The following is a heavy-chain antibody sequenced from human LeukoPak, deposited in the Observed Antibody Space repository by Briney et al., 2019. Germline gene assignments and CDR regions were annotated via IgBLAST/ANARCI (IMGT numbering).Heavy chain of an antibody. Sequence: GGSLRLSCAASGFTFSTYSMHWVRQAPGKGLEYVSAISSNGGNTYYANSVKGRFTISRDNSKNTLYLQMGSLRAEDTAVYYCARCTSFGDAFDIWGQGTMVTVSS. CDR2: ISSNGGNT. V-gene: IGHV3-64*01. CDR3: ARCTSFGDAFDI. J-gene: IGHJ3*02. D-gene: IGHD3-10*01. CDR1: GFTFSTYS.